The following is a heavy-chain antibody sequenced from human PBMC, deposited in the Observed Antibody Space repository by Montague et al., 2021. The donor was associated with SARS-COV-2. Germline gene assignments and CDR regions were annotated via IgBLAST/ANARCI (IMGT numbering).Heavy chain of an antibody. CDR2: IYYSGST. CDR3: MMRGGALDAFDI. Sequence: SETLSLTCTVSGGSIRTSSYYRGWIRQPPGKGLDWIGSIYYSGSTYYNPSLKSRVTISVDTSKNQFSLKLSSVTAADTAVYYCMMRGGALDAFDIWGQGTMVIVSS. J-gene: IGHJ3*02. V-gene: IGHV4-39*01. D-gene: IGHD3-16*01. CDR1: GGSIRTSSYY.